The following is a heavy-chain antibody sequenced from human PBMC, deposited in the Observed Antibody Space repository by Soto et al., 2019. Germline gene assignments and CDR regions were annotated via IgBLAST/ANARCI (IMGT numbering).Heavy chain of an antibody. CDR2: IYWDDDK. Sequence: GSGPTLVNPTQTLTLTCTFSGFSPITSXVGVGWIRQPPGKALEWLAFIYWDDDKRYSPSLRSRLTIAKDTSKNQVVLTMTEVDPVDTATYFCAHRRSGISQWNYGDFDYWGQGTQVTVSS. CDR3: AHRRSGISQWNYGDFDY. V-gene: IGHV2-5*02. J-gene: IGHJ4*02. CDR1: GFSPITSXVG. D-gene: IGHD1-7*01.